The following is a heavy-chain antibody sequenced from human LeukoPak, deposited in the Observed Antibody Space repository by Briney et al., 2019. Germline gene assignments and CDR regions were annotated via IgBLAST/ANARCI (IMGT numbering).Heavy chain of an antibody. CDR3: ARDRGLLRLNNWFDP. J-gene: IGHJ5*02. CDR2: IYHSGST. V-gene: IGHV4-4*02. Sequence: SGTLSLTCAVSGGSISSSNWWSWIRQPPGKGREGSGEIYHSGSTNYNPSLKSRVTMSVDTSKNQFSLKLSSVTAADTAVYYCARDRGLLRLNNWFDPWGQGTLVTVSS. CDR1: GGSISSSNW. D-gene: IGHD2-15*01.